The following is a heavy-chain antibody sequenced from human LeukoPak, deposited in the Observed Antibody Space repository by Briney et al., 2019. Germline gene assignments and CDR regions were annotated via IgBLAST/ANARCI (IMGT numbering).Heavy chain of an antibody. J-gene: IGHJ4*02. CDR2: INHSGST. CDR3: ARGSGPGGY. V-gene: IGHV4-34*01. Sequence: PSETLSLTCAVYGGSFSGYYWSWIRQPPGKGLEWIGEINHSGSTNYNPSLESRVTISVDTSKNQFSLKLSSVTAADTAVYYCARGSGPGGYWGQGTLVTVSS. D-gene: IGHD3-10*01. CDR1: GGSFSGYY.